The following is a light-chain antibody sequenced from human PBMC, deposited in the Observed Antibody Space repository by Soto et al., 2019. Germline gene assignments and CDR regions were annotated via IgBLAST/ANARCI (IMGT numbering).Light chain of an antibody. Sequence: QSVLTQPASVSGSPGQSITISCTGTSSDVGGYKYVSWYQQHPGKAPKVMIYDVSNRPSGVSNRFSGSKSGNTASLTISGRQAEDEADYYCTSYTSSGTYVFGTGTKLTVL. J-gene: IGLJ1*01. CDR1: SSDVGGYKY. CDR2: DVS. V-gene: IGLV2-14*01. CDR3: TSYTSSGTYV.